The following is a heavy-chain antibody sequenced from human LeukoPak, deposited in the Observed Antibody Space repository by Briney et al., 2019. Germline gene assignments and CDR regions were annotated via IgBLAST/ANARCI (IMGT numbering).Heavy chain of an antibody. V-gene: IGHV2-70*11. CDR1: GFTFSSYAM. D-gene: IGHD2-2*02. CDR2: IDWDDDK. CDR3: AQGGLYAVWDY. Sequence: LRLSCAASGFTFSSYAMSWVRQAPGKGLEWLARIDWDDDKYYSTSLKTRLTISKDTSKNQVVLTMTNMDPVDTATYYCAQGGLYAVWDYWGQGTLVTVSS. J-gene: IGHJ4*02.